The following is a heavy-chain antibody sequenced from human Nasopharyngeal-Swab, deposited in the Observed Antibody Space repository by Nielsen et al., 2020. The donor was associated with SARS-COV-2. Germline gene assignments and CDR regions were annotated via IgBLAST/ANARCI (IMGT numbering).Heavy chain of an antibody. V-gene: IGHV1-69*13. CDR1: GDTFTKYT. J-gene: IGHJ1*01. Sequence: SVKVSCKASGDTFTKYTYSWVRQAPGLGLEWRGGVIPMARKANYAEKFQGRVTITADESTSTAYMELSSLRSEDTAVYYCARSHGYYFDSSNFHPGDWGQGTLVTVSS. CDR2: VIPMARKA. D-gene: IGHD3-22*01. CDR3: ARSHGYYFDSSNFHPGD.